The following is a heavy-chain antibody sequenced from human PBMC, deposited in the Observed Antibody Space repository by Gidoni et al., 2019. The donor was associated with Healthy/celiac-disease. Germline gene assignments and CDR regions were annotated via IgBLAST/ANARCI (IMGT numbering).Heavy chain of an antibody. D-gene: IGHD2-21*02. CDR1: GGTLRSYA. Sequence: QVQLVQSGAEVKKPGSAVKVSCKASGGTLRSYAISWVRQTPGQGLEWMGGIMPIFGTANYAQKFQGIVTITADESTSTAYMELSSLRSEDTAVYYCASKNCGGDCYEQWGQGTLVTVSS. CDR2: IMPIFGTA. J-gene: IGHJ4*02. CDR3: ASKNCGGDCYEQ. V-gene: IGHV1-69*01.